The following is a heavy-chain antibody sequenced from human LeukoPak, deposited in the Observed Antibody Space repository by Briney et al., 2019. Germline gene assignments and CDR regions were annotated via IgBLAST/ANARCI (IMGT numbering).Heavy chain of an antibody. J-gene: IGHJ3*02. Sequence: SVKVSCKASGGTFSNFALTWVRQAPGQGLEWMGRIIPILGTANYAQKFQGRVTITTDESTSTAYMELSSLRSEDTAVYYCARGVPWDAFDIWGQGTMVTVSS. CDR1: GGTFSNFA. CDR3: ARGVPWDAFDI. V-gene: IGHV1-69*11. CDR2: IIPILGTA.